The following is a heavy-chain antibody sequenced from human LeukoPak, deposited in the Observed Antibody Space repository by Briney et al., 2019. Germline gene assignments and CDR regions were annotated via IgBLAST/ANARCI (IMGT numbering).Heavy chain of an antibody. CDR3: ARESSSKLRYCSGGSCAKKAEYFQH. Sequence: SETLSLTCAVYGGSFSGYYWSWIRQPPGKGLEWIGEINHSGSTNYNPSLKSRVTISVDTSKNQFSLKLSSVTAADTAVYYCARESSSKLRYCSGGSCAKKAEYFQHWGQGTLVTVSS. V-gene: IGHV4-34*01. CDR1: GGSFSGYY. J-gene: IGHJ1*01. CDR2: INHSGST. D-gene: IGHD2-15*01.